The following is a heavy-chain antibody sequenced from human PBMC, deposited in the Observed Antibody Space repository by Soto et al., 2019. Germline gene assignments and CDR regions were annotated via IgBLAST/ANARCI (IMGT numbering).Heavy chain of an antibody. CDR3: ARDCCTTDRWYTHHFDG. CDR2: ISVYTGNT. V-gene: IGHV1-18*04. D-gene: IGHD2-8*01. J-gene: IGHJ6*02. CDR1: GYTFTSYG. Sequence: QVQLVQSGGEVTKPGASVKVSCKSSGYTFTSYGVSWVRQAPGQGLEWLGWISVYTGNTKQAQKFQDRVTLTTEASTGTASLELRNLRSGDTAVYYLARDCCTTDRWYTHHFDGWGQGTTVTVSS.